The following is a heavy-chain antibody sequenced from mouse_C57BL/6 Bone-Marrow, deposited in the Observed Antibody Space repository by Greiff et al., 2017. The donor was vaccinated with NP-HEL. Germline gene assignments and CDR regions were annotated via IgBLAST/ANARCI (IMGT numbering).Heavy chain of an antibody. CDR1: GFTFSDFY. J-gene: IGHJ2*01. Sequence: EVNVVESGGGLVQSGRSLRLSCATSGFTFSDFYMEWVRQAPGKGLEWIAASRNKANDYTTEYSASVKGRFIVSRDTSQSILYLQMNALRAEDTAIYYCARDLGYWGQGTTLTVSS. V-gene: IGHV7-1*01. CDR3: ARDLGY. CDR2: SRNKANDYTT. D-gene: IGHD3-3*01.